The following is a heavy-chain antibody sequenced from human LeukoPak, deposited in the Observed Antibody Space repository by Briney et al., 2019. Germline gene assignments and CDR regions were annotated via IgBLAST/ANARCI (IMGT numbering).Heavy chain of an antibody. CDR1: TSNFNYYY. J-gene: IGHJ6*03. Sequence: GGSLRLSCEASTSNFNYYYMNWIRQAPGKGLEWLSYISDNGKTIFYADSVKGRFTISRDNSYNTVSLQMNSLRDEDTGVYYCAKGLRTGVGPYMGYHYYMDVWGKGATVTVSS. CDR2: ISDNGKTI. CDR3: AKGLRTGVGPYMGYHYYMDV. V-gene: IGHV3-11*01. D-gene: IGHD3-16*01.